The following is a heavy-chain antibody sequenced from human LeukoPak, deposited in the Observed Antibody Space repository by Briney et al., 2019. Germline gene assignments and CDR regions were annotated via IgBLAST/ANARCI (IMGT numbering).Heavy chain of an antibody. CDR2: ISSSSSYI. CDR1: GFTFSSYE. D-gene: IGHD3-22*01. CDR3: ARFAYDSSGYSSLDY. J-gene: IGHJ4*02. Sequence: GGSLRLSCAASGFTFSSYEMNWVRQAPGKGLEWVSYISSSSSYIYYADSVKGRFTLSRDNAKNSLYLQMNSLRAEDTAVYYCARFAYDSSGYSSLDYWGQGTLVTVSS. V-gene: IGHV3-21*05.